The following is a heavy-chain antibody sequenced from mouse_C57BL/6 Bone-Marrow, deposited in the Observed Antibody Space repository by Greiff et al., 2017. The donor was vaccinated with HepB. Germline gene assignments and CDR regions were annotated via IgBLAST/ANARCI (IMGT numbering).Heavy chain of an antibody. V-gene: IGHV1-55*01. Sequence: QVQLQQSGAELVKPGASVKMSCKASGYTFTSYWITWVKQRPGQGLEWIGDIYPGSGSTNYNEKFKSKATLTVDTSSSTAYMQLSSLTSEDSAVYYCARDDDYGAWFAYWGQGTLVTVSA. CDR2: IYPGSGST. D-gene: IGHD2-4*01. J-gene: IGHJ3*01. CDR3: ARDDDYGAWFAY. CDR1: GYTFTSYW.